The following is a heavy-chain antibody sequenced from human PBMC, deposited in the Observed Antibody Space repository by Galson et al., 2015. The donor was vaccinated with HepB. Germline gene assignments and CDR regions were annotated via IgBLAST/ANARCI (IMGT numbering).Heavy chain of an antibody. J-gene: IGHJ4*02. CDR2: ISSSSSYI. CDR1: GFTFSSYS. CDR3: ASARDHSSSSSDY. V-gene: IGHV3-21*01. D-gene: IGHD6-13*01. Sequence: SLRLSCAASGFTFSSYSMNWVRQAPGKGLEWVSSISSSSSYIYYADSVKGRFTISRDNAKNSLYLQMNSLRAEDTAVYYCASARDHSSSSSDYWGQGTLVTVSS.